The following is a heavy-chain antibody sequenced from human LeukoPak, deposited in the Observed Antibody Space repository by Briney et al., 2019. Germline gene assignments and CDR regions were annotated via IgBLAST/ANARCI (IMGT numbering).Heavy chain of an antibody. V-gene: IGHV4-39*01. CDR1: GGSISSSSYY. CDR3: ARLHYSSSTSDAFDI. D-gene: IGHD6-6*01. Sequence: PSGTLSLTCTVSGGSISSSSYYWGWIRQPPGKGLEWIGSIYYSGSTYYNPSLKSRVTISVDTSKNQFSLKLSSVTAADTAVYYCARLHYSSSTSDAFDIWGQGTMVTVSS. CDR2: IYYSGST. J-gene: IGHJ3*02.